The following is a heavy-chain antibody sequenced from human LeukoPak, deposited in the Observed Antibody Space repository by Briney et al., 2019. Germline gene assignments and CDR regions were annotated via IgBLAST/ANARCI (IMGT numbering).Heavy chain of an antibody. J-gene: IGHJ4*02. CDR3: ARGGSRQYNF. CDR2: IRHDGSEK. V-gene: IGHV3-7*01. CDR1: GFTFSSYW. D-gene: IGHD5-18*01. Sequence: GSLRLSCAASGFTFSSYWMSWVRQAPGKGLEWVANIRHDGSEKYYVDSVKGRFTISRDNAKDSLYLQMNSLRVEDTAVYCCARGGSRQYNFWGQGTLVTVSS.